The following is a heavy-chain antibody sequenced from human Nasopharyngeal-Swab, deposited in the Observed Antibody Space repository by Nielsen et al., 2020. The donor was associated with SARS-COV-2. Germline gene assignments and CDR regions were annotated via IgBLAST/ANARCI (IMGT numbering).Heavy chain of an antibody. CDR2: ISYDGSNK. Sequence: GESLKISCAAPGFTFSSYAMHWVRQAPGKGLEWVAVISYDGSNKYYADSVKGRFTISRDNSKNTLYLQMNSLRAEDTAVYYCARDLWPAFIASHGMDVWGQGTTVTVSS. V-gene: IGHV3-30*04. D-gene: IGHD6-6*01. CDR3: ARDLWPAFIASHGMDV. J-gene: IGHJ6*02. CDR1: GFTFSSYA.